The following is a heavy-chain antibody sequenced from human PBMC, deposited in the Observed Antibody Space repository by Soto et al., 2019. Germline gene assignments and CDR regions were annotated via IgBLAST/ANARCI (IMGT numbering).Heavy chain of an antibody. J-gene: IGHJ4*02. CDR2: IGPESGAM. Sequence: ASVKVSCKASGYTFTGHYIHWVRQAPEQGPEWMGEIGPESGAMRYAQKFQGRVTMTRDMSITTVYMELNNVSPDDTAVYYCGRGRSGQIVVFYWGQGTPVTVSS. V-gene: IGHV1-2*02. CDR3: GRGRSGQIVVFY. D-gene: IGHD1-26*01. CDR1: GYTFTGHY.